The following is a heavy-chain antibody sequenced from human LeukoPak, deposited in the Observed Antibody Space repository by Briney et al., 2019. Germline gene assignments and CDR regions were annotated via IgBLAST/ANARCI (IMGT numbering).Heavy chain of an antibody. CDR3: AKDTREWLVHYYMDV. Sequence: GGSLRLSCAASGFTFDDYGMSWVRQAPGKGLEWVSEINWNGGSTGYTDSVKGRFTISRDNAKNSLYLQMNSLRAEDTAFYYCAKDTREWLVHYYMDVWGKGTTVTISS. J-gene: IGHJ6*03. CDR2: INWNGGST. CDR1: GFTFDDYG. V-gene: IGHV3-20*04. D-gene: IGHD6-19*01.